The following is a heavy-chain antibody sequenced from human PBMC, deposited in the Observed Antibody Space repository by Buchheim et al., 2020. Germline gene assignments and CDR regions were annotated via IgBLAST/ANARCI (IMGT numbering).Heavy chain of an antibody. J-gene: IGHJ3*02. V-gene: IGHV3-30-3*01. CDR1: GFTFSSYA. D-gene: IGHD5-12*01. CDR3: ARTNSAGEYSGYDRDAFDI. Sequence: QVQLVESGGGVVQPGRSLRLSCAASGFTFSSYAMHWVRQAPGKGLEWVAVISYDGSNKYYADSVKGRFTISRDNSKNTLYLQMNSLRAEDTAVYYCARTNSAGEYSGYDRDAFDIWGQGT. CDR2: ISYDGSNK.